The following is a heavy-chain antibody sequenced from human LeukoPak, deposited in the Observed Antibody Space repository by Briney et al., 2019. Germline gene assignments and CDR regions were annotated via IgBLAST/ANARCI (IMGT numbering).Heavy chain of an antibody. CDR1: GFTFSSYI. J-gene: IGHJ4*02. Sequence: PGGSLRLSCEASGFTFSSYIMTWVRQAPGKGLEWVSTIKGSAEATFYADSVKDRFTISRDNSKNTLYLQMNSLRADDTALYFCARDHESSGYPTSDYWGQATLVTVSS. D-gene: IGHD3-22*01. CDR2: IKGSAEAT. CDR3: ARDHESSGYPTSDY. V-gene: IGHV3-23*01.